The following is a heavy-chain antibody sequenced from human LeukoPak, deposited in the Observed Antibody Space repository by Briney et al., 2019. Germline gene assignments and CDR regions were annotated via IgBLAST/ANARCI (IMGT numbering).Heavy chain of an antibody. Sequence: SETLSLTCAVYGASLSNYYWSWIRQPPGKGLEWIGEITQSGSTNYNPSLKSRVTISVDTSKNQFSLKLSSVTAADTAVYYCARVKQQPLENWFDPWGQGTLVTVSS. CDR2: ITQSGST. D-gene: IGHD6-13*01. CDR3: ARVKQQPLENWFDP. CDR1: GASLSNYY. J-gene: IGHJ5*02. V-gene: IGHV4-34*01.